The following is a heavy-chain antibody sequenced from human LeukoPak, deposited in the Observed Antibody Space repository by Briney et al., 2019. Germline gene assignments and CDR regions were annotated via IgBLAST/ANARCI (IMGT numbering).Heavy chain of an antibody. CDR3: AKGGLVHRFDP. CDR2: ISDDSTST. V-gene: IGHV3-23*01. J-gene: IGHJ5*02. Sequence: PGGSLRLSCAASGFTFRSYGMTWVRQAPGKGLEWVSTISDDSTSTYYADSVKGRFTISRDNSKNTLYLQMNSLRADDTAVYYCAKGGLVHRFDPWGQGTLVTVSS. CDR1: GFTFRSYG.